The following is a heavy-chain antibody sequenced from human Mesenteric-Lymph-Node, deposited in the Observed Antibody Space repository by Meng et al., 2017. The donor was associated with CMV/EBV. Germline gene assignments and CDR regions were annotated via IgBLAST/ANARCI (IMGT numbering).Heavy chain of an antibody. CDR1: GFTFSSYA. J-gene: IGHJ3*02. Sequence: GESLKISCAASGFTFSSYAMSWVRQAPGKGLEWVSYISSSGSTIYYADSVKGRFTISRDNAKNSLYLQMNSLRAEDTAVYYCGRDKLRFLTWPNDALHIWGQGTMVTVSS. V-gene: IGHV3-48*03. CDR2: ISSSGSTI. D-gene: IGHD3-3*01. CDR3: GRDKLRFLTWPNDALHI.